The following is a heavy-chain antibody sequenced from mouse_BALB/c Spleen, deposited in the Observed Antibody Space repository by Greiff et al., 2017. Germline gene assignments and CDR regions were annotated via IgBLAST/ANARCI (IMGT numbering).Heavy chain of an antibody. D-gene: IGHD2-10*02. V-gene: IGHV5-6*01. CDR2: ISSGGSYT. J-gene: IGHJ1*01. CDR3: ARQYGNYWYFDV. Sequence: VQLKESGGDLVKPGGSLKLSCAASGFTFSSYGMSWVRQTPDKRLEWVATISSGGSYTYYPDSVKGRFTISRDNAKNTLYLQMSSLKSEDTAMYYCARQYGNYWYFDVWGAGTTVTVSS. CDR1: GFTFSSYG.